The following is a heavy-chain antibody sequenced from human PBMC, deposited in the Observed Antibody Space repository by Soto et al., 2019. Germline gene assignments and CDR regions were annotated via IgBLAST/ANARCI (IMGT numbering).Heavy chain of an antibody. CDR3: ARDGVDTATGYYYGMDV. D-gene: IGHD5-18*01. CDR1: GYTFTSYG. CDR2: ISAYNGNT. Sequence: QVQLVQSGAEVKKPGASVKVSCKASGYTFTSYGISWVRQAPGQGLEWMGWISAYNGNTNYAQKLQGRVNMTTDTATSTAYMELRSLRSDDTAVYYCARDGVDTATGYYYGMDVWGQGTTVTVSS. V-gene: IGHV1-18*01. J-gene: IGHJ6*02.